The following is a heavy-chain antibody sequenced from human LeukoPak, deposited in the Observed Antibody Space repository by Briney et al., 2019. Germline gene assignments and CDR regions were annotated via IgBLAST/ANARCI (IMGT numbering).Heavy chain of an antibody. Sequence: ASVKVSCKASGYTFTSYDINWVRQATGQGLEWMGWMNPNSGNTGYAQKFQGRIIVSRNTSISTAYMELSSLTSEDTAIYYCARIAAAGNRRLNYWGQGTLVTDAS. CDR1: GYTFTSYD. J-gene: IGHJ4*02. CDR2: MNPNSGNT. V-gene: IGHV1-8*01. D-gene: IGHD6-13*01. CDR3: ARIAAAGNRRLNY.